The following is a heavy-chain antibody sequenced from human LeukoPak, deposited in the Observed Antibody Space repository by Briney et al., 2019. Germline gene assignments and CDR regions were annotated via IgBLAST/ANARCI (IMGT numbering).Heavy chain of an antibody. Sequence: SVKVSCKASGYTFTSYAMNWVRQAPGQGLEWMGGIIPIFGTANYAQKFQGRVTITADESTSTAYMELSSLRSEDTAVYYCAAGGVAVAGTGYYFDYWGQGTLVTVSS. D-gene: IGHD6-19*01. CDR1: GYTFTSYA. J-gene: IGHJ4*02. CDR3: AAGGVAVAGTGYYFDY. CDR2: IIPIFGTA. V-gene: IGHV1-69*13.